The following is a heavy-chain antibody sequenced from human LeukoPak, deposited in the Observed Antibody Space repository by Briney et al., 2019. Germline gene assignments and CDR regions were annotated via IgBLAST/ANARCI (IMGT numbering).Heavy chain of an antibody. CDR3: AKFSPYGGNSY. J-gene: IGHJ4*02. CDR2: ISGSGYYS. V-gene: IGHV3-23*01. CDR1: EFTFDNYA. Sequence: GGSLRLSCAASEFTFDNYAMSWVRQAPGKGLEWVSVISGSGYYSYYADSVKGRFTVSRDNSKTTLYLQMNSLKVEDTALYYCAKFSPYGGNSYWGQGTLVTVSS. D-gene: IGHD4-23*01.